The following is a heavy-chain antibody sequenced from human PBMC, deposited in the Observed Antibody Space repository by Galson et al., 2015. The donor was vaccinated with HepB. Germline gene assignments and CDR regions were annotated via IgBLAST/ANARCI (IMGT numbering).Heavy chain of an antibody. V-gene: IGHV3-30*18. CDR3: AKARVIATTLLSIDY. D-gene: IGHD2-21*01. CDR2: ISNGGDKI. Sequence: SLRLSCAASGFTFRNYAMYWVRQAPGKGLEWVAVISNGGDKIHYADSVKGRFTMSRDNSKNTLYLQMNRLGSEDTAVYYCAKARVIATTLLSIDYWGQGTLVTVAT. J-gene: IGHJ4*02. CDR1: GFTFRNYA.